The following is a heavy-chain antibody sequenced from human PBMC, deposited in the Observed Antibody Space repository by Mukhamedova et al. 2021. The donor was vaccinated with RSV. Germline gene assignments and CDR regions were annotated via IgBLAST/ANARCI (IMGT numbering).Heavy chain of an antibody. D-gene: IGHD3-22*01. Sequence: QAPGKGLEWVPVIYSGDTKTYHADSVKGRFTIPRDNSKNTLHLQMNSLRAEDTAVYYCAKLTTSDSSGYVDCWGQGTLVTVSS. CDR2: IYSGDTKT. V-gene: IGHV3-23*03. CDR3: AKLTTSDSSGYVDC. J-gene: IGHJ4*02.